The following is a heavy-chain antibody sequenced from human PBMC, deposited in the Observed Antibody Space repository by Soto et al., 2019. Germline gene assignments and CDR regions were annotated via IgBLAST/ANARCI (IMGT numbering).Heavy chain of an antibody. Sequence: ASVKVSCKASVDVLRSYGINWVRQAPGRGLEWMGGIIPISGTTNYAQKFQGRVAITADESTDTVYMERSRLRSEDTAVYFCARVRCFNGLCHTADYGMDVWGQGTTVTVSS. CDR1: VDVLRSYG. CDR2: IIPISGTT. D-gene: IGHD2-8*01. V-gene: IGHV1-69*13. CDR3: ARVRCFNGLCHTADYGMDV. J-gene: IGHJ6*02.